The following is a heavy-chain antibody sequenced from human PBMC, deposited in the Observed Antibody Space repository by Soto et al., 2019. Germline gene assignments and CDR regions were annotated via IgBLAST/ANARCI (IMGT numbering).Heavy chain of an antibody. D-gene: IGHD3-10*01. J-gene: IGHJ4*02. CDR1: GFTFSSYA. CDR2: ISGSGGST. CDR3: AKALWFGGHFDY. V-gene: IGHV3-23*01. Sequence: GSLRLSCAASGFTFSSYAMSWVRQAPGKGLEWVSAISGSGGSTYYADSVKGRFTISRDNSKNTLYLQMNSLRAEDTAVYYCAKALWFGGHFDYWGQGTLVTVSS.